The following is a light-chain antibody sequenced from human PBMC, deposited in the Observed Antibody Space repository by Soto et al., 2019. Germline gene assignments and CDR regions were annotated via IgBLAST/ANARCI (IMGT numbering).Light chain of an antibody. V-gene: IGKV3-20*01. J-gene: IGKJ1*01. CDR2: GAS. CDR1: QSVSSSY. CDR3: QQYGSSPRT. Sequence: EIVMTQSPATLSVSPGERATLSCRASQSVSSSYLAWYQQKPGQAPRLLIYGASSRATGIPDRFSGSGPGTDFTLTISGLEPEDFAVYYCQQYGSSPRTFGQGTKVDIK.